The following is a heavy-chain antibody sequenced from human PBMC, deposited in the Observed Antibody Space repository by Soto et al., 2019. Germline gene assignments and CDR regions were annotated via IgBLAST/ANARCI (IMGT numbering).Heavy chain of an antibody. V-gene: IGHV1-2*02. D-gene: IGHD2-2*02. J-gene: IGHJ6*02. CDR3: ARSLTEGYCTITGCYTRPLYGMDV. CDR2: INPNSGGT. Sequence: ASGKGSCNASGYTFSGYYIHWLRQAPGQGLEWMGWINPNSGGTNYAQKFQGRVTVTRDTPTSTAYMELSRLTSDDTAVYYCARSLTEGYCTITGCYTRPLYGMDVWGQGTTVTVSS. CDR1: GYTFSGYY.